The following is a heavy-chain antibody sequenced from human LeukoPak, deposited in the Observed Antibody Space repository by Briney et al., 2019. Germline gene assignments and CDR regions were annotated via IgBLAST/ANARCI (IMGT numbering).Heavy chain of an antibody. Sequence: PSETLSLTCTVSGSSMSSDYYWGWIRQPPGKGLEWIGSISDSGSAYYNPSLKSRVVISVDPSKKQFSLTLSSVTAADTAVYYCARSNGYGLVGIWGQGTMVTVSS. D-gene: IGHD3-10*01. CDR2: ISDSGSA. J-gene: IGHJ3*02. CDR3: ARSNGYGLVGI. V-gene: IGHV4-38-2*02. CDR1: GSSMSSDYY.